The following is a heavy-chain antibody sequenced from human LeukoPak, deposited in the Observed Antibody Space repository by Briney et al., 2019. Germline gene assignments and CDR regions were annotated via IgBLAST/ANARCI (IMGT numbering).Heavy chain of an antibody. D-gene: IGHD4-17*01. J-gene: IGHJ4*02. Sequence: PGGSLRLSCAASGFTFSSYAMHWVRQAPGKGLEWVAVISYDGSNKYYADSVKGRFTISRDNSKNTLYLQMNSLRAEDTAVYYCARDGLGGMTTVTTAPFAYWGQGTLVTAYS. V-gene: IGHV3-30-3*01. CDR3: ARDGLGGMTTVTTAPFAY. CDR1: GFTFSSYA. CDR2: ISYDGSNK.